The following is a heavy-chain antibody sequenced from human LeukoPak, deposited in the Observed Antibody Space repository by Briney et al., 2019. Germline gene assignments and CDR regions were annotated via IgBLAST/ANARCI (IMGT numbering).Heavy chain of an antibody. J-gene: IGHJ4*02. CDR2: IDPSDSYT. V-gene: IGHV5-10-1*01. CDR3: ARGGDELLWY. Sequence: GESLKISCKGSGYSFTSYWISWVRQMPGKGLEWMGRIDPSDSYTNYSPSFQGHVTISADKSISTAYLQWSSLKASDTATYYCARGGDELLWYWGQGTLVTVSS. D-gene: IGHD2-15*01. CDR1: GYSFTSYW.